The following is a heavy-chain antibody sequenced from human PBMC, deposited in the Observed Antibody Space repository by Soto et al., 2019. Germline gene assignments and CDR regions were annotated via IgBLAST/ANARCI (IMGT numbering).Heavy chain of an antibody. CDR1: GFTFSSYA. CDR2: ISGSGGST. J-gene: IGHJ6*02. D-gene: IGHD3-3*01. CDR3: AKDLMYYDFWSGYYSDYYYYGMDV. Sequence: GGSLRLSCAASGFTFSSYAMSWARQAPGKGLEWVSAISGSGGSTYYADSVKGRFTISRDNSKNTLYLQMNSLRAEDTAVYYCAKDLMYYDFWSGYYSDYYYYGMDVWGQGTTVTVSS. V-gene: IGHV3-23*01.